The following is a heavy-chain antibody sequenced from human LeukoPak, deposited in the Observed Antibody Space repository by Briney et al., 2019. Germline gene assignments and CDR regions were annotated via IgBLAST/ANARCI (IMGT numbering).Heavy chain of an antibody. D-gene: IGHD2-21*01. CDR2: INQDGSEK. J-gene: IGHJ4*02. CDR3: ARGVGGADY. Sequence: QPGGSLRLSCAASGFTFSDYYMSWIRQAPGKGLEWVANINQDGSEKYYVDSVKGRFTISRDNAKNSLYLQMNSLRAEDTAVFYCARGVGGADYWGQGTLVTVSS. CDR1: GFTFSDYY. V-gene: IGHV3-7*01.